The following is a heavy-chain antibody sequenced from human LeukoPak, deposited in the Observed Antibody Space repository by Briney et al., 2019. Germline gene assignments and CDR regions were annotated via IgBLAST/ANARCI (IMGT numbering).Heavy chain of an antibody. J-gene: IGHJ4*02. CDR1: GFTLSSYW. D-gene: IGHD2-15*01. Sequence: GGSLRLSCAASGFTLSSYWLHWVRQAPGKGLVWVSRITTGESSTNYAASVNGRFTISRDNAKSTVYLQMNSLTPEDTAVYYCARDGGTSTPFDYWGQGTPVTVSS. CDR3: ARDGGTSTPFDY. CDR2: ITTGESST. V-gene: IGHV3-74*01.